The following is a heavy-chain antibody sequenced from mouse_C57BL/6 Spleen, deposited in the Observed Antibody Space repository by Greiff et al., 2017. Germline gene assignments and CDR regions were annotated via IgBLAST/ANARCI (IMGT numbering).Heavy chain of an antibody. CDR3: ARKIYDGFAD. Sequence: VQLLQPGAELVKPGASVKMSCKASGYTFTSYWITWVKQRPGQGLEWIGDICPGSGSTNYNEKFKSKATLTVDTSSSTAYMQLSSLTSEDSAVYYCARKIYDGFADWGQGTLVTVSA. CDR2: ICPGSGST. V-gene: IGHV1-55*01. J-gene: IGHJ3*01. D-gene: IGHD2-12*01. CDR1: GYTFTSYW.